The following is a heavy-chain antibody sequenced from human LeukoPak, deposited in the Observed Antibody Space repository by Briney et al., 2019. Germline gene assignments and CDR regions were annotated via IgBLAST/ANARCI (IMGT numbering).Heavy chain of an antibody. V-gene: IGHV4-39*01. J-gene: IGHJ6*03. D-gene: IGHD3-3*01. CDR1: GGSISSSSYY. CDR3: ARHARPLDFWSGYSVLPYMDV. CDR2: IYYSGST. Sequence: PSETLSLTCTVSGGSISSSSYYWGWIRQPPGKGLEWIGSIYYSGSTYYNPSLKSRVTISVDTSKNQFSLKLSSVTAADTAVYYCARHARPLDFWSGYSVLPYMDVWGKGTTVTVSS.